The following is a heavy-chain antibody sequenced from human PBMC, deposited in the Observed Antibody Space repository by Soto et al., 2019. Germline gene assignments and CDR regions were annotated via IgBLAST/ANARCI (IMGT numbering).Heavy chain of an antibody. CDR3: ARDVGRVTSSGN. D-gene: IGHD6-13*01. CDR1: GFTFSSYW. CDR2: INSDGSIR. V-gene: IGHV3-74*01. J-gene: IGHJ4*02. Sequence: LRLSCAASGFTFSSYWMHWVRQAPGKGLVWVSRINSDGSIRNYADSVKGRFTVSRDNAKNTLYLQMNSLRAEDTAMYYCARDVGRVTSSGNWGQGTLVTVSS.